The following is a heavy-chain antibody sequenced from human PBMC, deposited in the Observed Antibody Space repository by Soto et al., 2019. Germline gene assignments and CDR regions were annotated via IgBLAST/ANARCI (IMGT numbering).Heavy chain of an antibody. CDR2: SNPNGGST. CDR1: RGGIARDQ. V-gene: IGHV1-46*01. Sequence: ASLQVCWEARRGGIARDQRSWVQRDTGQGLELMGDSNPNGGSTAYAQKVKGRVRLTRDTSASTVYMEVRSLTSEDTAMYYCARSSWGHFGIIIEGTNWFALRAQRTGVTISS. D-gene: IGHD3-10*01. CDR3: ARSSWGHFGIIIEGTNWFAL. J-gene: IGHJ5*02.